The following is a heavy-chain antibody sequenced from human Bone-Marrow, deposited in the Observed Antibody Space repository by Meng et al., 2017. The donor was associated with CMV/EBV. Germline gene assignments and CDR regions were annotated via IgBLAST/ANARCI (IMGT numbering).Heavy chain of an antibody. CDR2: ISPTSSYI. CDR1: GFTVNTNY. J-gene: IGHJ5*02. V-gene: IGHV3-21*01. CDR3: AWYLRASSTSCINH. D-gene: IGHD2-2*01. Sequence: GESLKISCASSGFTVNTNYMSWVRQAPGKGLEWVSSISPTSSYIFYADSVKGRFTISRDNGQNSLYLQMNSLRAEDTAVYYFAWYLRASSTSCINHWGQGTLVTVSS.